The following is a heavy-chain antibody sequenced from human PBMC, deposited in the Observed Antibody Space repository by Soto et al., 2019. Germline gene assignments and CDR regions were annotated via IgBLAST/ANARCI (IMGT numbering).Heavy chain of an antibody. CDR2: IGWDGRKE. CDR3: AREGNEGFLIDYYGLDV. D-gene: IGHD3-10*01. J-gene: IGHJ6*02. V-gene: IGHV3-30*02. CDR1: GFTFDSFG. Sequence: GGSLRLSCEASGFTFDSFGISWVRLAPGKGLEWVAFIGWDGRKEKYGDSVKGRFTISRDNSKRSVSLQMNGLRADDTAVYYCAREGNEGFLIDYYGLDVWGQGTSVTVSS.